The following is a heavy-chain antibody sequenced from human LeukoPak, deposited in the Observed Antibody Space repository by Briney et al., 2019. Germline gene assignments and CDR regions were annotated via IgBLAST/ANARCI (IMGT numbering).Heavy chain of an antibody. Sequence: GASVKVSCKASGYTFTCYGISWVRQAPGQGLEWMGWISAYNGNTNYAQKLQGRVTMTTDTSTSTAYMELRSLRSDDTAVYYCTRDEGRYCSSTSCQNWFDPWGQGTLVTVSS. CDR1: GYTFTCYG. D-gene: IGHD2-2*01. V-gene: IGHV1-18*01. J-gene: IGHJ5*02. CDR2: ISAYNGNT. CDR3: TRDEGRYCSSTSCQNWFDP.